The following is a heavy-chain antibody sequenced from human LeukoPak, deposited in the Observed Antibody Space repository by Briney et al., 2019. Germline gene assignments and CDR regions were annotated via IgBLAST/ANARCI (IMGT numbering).Heavy chain of an antibody. D-gene: IGHD6-19*01. CDR3: ARGGGGIAVAGIDY. CDR1: GGSISSSSYY. V-gene: IGHV4-39*01. Sequence: SETLSLTCTVSGGSISSSSYYWGWIRQPPGKGLEWIGSIYYSGSTYYNPSLKSRVTISVDTSKNQFSLKLSSVTAADTAVYYCARGGGGIAVAGIDYWGQGTLVTVSS. CDR2: IYYSGST. J-gene: IGHJ4*02.